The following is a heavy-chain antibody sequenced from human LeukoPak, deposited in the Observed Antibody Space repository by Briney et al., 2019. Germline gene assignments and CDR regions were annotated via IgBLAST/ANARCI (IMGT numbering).Heavy chain of an antibody. D-gene: IGHD5-12*01. CDR1: GGSFSGYY. Sequence: SETLSLTCAVYGGSFSGYYWSWIRQPPGKGLEWIGEINHSGSTNYNPSLKSRVTISVDTSKNQFSLKLSSVTAADTAVYYCAGGRLWRRDGYNKRGPHDAFDIWGQGTMVTVSS. J-gene: IGHJ3*02. CDR2: INHSGST. V-gene: IGHV4-34*01. CDR3: AGGRLWRRDGYNKRGPHDAFDI.